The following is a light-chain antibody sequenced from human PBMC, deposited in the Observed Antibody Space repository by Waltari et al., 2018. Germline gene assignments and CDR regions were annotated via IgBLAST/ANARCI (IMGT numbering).Light chain of an antibody. J-gene: IGLJ2*01. CDR1: GSDVGGYNY. Sequence: QSALTQPASVSASPGQSITISCTGSGSDVGGYNYISWYQQHPGKAPKLMIYEVSKRPSGVSNRFSGSKSGNTASLTISGLHVEDEGDYYCSSNTSSTPYVLFGGGTKLTVL. V-gene: IGLV2-14*01. CDR3: SSNTSSTPYVL. CDR2: EVS.